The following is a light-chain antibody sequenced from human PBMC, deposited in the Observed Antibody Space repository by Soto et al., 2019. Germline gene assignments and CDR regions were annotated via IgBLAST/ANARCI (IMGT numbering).Light chain of an antibody. J-gene: IGKJ2*01. CDR2: AAS. CDR3: HQYNTYPSST. Sequence: DIQMTQSPSSLSASLGDRVTITCRASQGINNYLAWFQQKPGKAPKSLIYAASSLQSGVPSNFTGSASGTDLTLTISCLQPEDFATYDCHQYNTYPSSTFGQGTKLEIK. CDR1: QGINNY. V-gene: IGKV1-16*02.